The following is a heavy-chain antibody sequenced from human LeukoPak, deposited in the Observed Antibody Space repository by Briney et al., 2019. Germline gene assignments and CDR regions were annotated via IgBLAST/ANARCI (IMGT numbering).Heavy chain of an antibody. J-gene: IGHJ5*02. CDR1: GYSISSGYY. V-gene: IGHV4-38-2*02. CDR2: IYHSGST. CDR3: ADLTFGGVGNWFDP. Sequence: SETLSLTCTVSGYSISSGYYWGWIRQPPGKGLEWIGSIYHSGSTYYNPSLKSRVTISVDTSKNQFSLKLSSVTAADTAVYYCADLTFGGVGNWFDPRGQGTLVTVSS. D-gene: IGHD3-16*01.